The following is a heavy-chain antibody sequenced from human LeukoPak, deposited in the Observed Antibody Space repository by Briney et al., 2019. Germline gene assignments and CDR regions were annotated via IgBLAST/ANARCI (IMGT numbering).Heavy chain of an antibody. D-gene: IGHD5-18*01. Sequence: GGSLRLSCAASGFTFDDYAKHWVRQAPGKGLEWVSGISWNSGSIGYADSVKGRFTISRDNAKNSLYLQMNSLRAEDTALYYCAKDIGYSYGYPDYWGQGTLVTVSA. CDR2: ISWNSGSI. V-gene: IGHV3-9*01. CDR3: AKDIGYSYGYPDY. J-gene: IGHJ4*02. CDR1: GFTFDDYA.